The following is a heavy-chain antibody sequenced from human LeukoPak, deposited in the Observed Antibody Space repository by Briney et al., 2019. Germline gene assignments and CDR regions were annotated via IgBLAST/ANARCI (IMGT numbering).Heavy chain of an antibody. J-gene: IGHJ4*02. CDR3: AAGGTSGWDLNY. V-gene: IGHV3-48*01. Sequence: GGSLRLSCAASGFTFSSHSMNWVRQAPGKELEGIAYINPKGENIHYADSVKGRFIISRDNAKNTLYLQMNSLGAEDTALYYCAAGGTSGWDLNYWGRGTWVTASS. CDR2: INPKGENI. D-gene: IGHD6-19*01. CDR1: GFTFSSHS.